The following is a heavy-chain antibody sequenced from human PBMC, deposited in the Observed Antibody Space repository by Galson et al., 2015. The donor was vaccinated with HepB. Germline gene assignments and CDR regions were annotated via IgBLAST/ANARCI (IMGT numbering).Heavy chain of an antibody. V-gene: IGHV1-3*01. J-gene: IGHJ5*02. CDR1: GYTFTSYA. CDR3: ARDRQRVYNWNYDARGNWFDP. D-gene: IGHD1-7*01. CDR2: INAGNGNT. Sequence: SVKVSCKASGYTFTSYAMHWVRQAPGQRLEWMGWINAGNGNTKYSQKFQGRVTITRDTSASTAYMELSSLRSEDTAVYYCARDRQRVYNWNYDARGNWFDPWGQGTLVTVSS.